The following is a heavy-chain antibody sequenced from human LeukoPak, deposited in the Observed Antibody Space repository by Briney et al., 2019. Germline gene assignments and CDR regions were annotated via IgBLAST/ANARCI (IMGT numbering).Heavy chain of an antibody. V-gene: IGHV4-59*12. J-gene: IGHJ4*02. CDR1: GGSISSYY. Sequence: PSETLSLTCTVSGGSISSYYWSWIRQPPGKGLEWIGYIYYSGSTNYNPSLKSRVTISVDTSKNQFSLKLSSVTAADTAVYYCARERRRIVVVPAAIDYWGRGTLVTVSS. D-gene: IGHD2-2*01. CDR3: ARERRRIVVVPAAIDY. CDR2: IYYSGST.